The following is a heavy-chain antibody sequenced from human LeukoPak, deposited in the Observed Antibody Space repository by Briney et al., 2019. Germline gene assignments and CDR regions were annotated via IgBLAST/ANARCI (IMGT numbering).Heavy chain of an antibody. J-gene: IGHJ4*02. Sequence: GASVKVSCKASGYTFTGYYMHWVRQAPGQGLEWMGWINPNSGGTNYAQMFQGRVTMTRDTSISTAYMELSRLRSDDTAVYYCARDIEGVEDSSAPTHYWGQGTLVTVSS. D-gene: IGHD3-22*01. V-gene: IGHV1-2*02. CDR3: ARDIEGVEDSSAPTHY. CDR1: GYTFTGYY. CDR2: INPNSGGT.